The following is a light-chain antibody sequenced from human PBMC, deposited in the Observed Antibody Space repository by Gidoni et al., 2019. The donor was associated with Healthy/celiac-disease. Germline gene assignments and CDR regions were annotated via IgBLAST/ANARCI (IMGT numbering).Light chain of an antibody. J-gene: IGKJ5*01. CDR1: QSVSSN. CDR2: GAS. CDR3: RQYNDWPPLT. Sequence: EIVMTQAPATLSVSPGERATLSCRASQSVSSNLAWYQQKPGQAPRLLIYGASTRATGIPARFSGSGSGTEFTLTISSLLSEDFAVFYCRQYNDWPPLTFGQGTRLEIK. V-gene: IGKV3-15*01.